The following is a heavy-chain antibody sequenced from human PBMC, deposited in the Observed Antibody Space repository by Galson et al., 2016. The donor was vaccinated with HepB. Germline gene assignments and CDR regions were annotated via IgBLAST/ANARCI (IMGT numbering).Heavy chain of an antibody. V-gene: IGHV1-69*06. CDR1: GGTFSIYA. CDR2: ISPIFGTA. CDR3: ARVWSGPKRWFDP. Sequence: SVKVSCKASGGTFSIYAISWVRQAPGQGLEWMGGISPIFGTADSAQKFQGRVTITADKSTSTAYMELSGLRSEDTAVYYCARVWSGPKRWFDPWGQGTLVTVSS. D-gene: IGHD3-3*01. J-gene: IGHJ5*02.